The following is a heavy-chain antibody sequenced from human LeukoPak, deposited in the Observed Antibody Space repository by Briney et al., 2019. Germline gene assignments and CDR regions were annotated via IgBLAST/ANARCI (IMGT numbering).Heavy chain of an antibody. Sequence: GGSLRLSCAASGFTFSSYSMSWVRQTPGKGLEWVSSISSSSTYIYYADSVKGRFTIYRDKAKNSLYLQMNSLRAEDAAVYYCAREPTAMILWGQGTLVTVSS. D-gene: IGHD5-18*01. J-gene: IGHJ4*02. CDR3: AREPTAMIL. CDR2: ISSSSTYI. CDR1: GFTFSSYS. V-gene: IGHV3-21*01.